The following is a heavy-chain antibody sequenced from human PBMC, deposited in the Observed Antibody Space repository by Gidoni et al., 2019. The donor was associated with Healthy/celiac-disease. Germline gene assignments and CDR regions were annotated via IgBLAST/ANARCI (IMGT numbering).Heavy chain of an antibody. V-gene: IGHV3-7*01. CDR3: ARIAVAGGYYYYYGMDV. Sequence: EVQLVESGGGLVQPGGSLRLSCAASGFTFSSYWMGWVRQAPGKGLEWVANIKQDGSEKYYVDSVKGRFTISRDNAKNSLYLQMNSLRAEDTAVYYCARIAVAGGYYYYYGMDVWGQGTTVTVSS. CDR2: IKQDGSEK. D-gene: IGHD6-19*01. CDR1: GFTFSSYW. J-gene: IGHJ6*02.